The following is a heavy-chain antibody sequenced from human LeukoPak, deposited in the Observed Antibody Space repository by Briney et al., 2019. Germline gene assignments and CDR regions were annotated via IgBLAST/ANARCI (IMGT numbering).Heavy chain of an antibody. Sequence: GGSLRLSCAASGFTFSNYGIHWDRQAPGKGLEWVAVIWSDGINKYYVDSVKGRFTISRDNSKNTLYLQMNSLRADDTAVYYCARSTYSSSSYYFDYWGQGSLVTVSS. D-gene: IGHD6-13*01. CDR2: IWSDGINK. CDR1: GFTFSNYG. J-gene: IGHJ4*02. V-gene: IGHV3-33*01. CDR3: ARSTYSSSSYYFDY.